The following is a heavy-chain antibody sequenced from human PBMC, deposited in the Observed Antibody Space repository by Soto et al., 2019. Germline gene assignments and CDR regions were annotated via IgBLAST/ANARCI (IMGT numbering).Heavy chain of an antibody. D-gene: IGHD6-6*01. V-gene: IGHV3-23*01. CDR2: FGSGDTT. CDR3: AKDTRGSSSQFFDY. J-gene: IGHJ4*02. CDR1: GFTFSTYA. Sequence: EVQLLESGGGLVKPGGSLRLSCAASGFTFSTYAMAWVRQAPGRGLEWVSGFGSGDTTYYADSVKGRFTISRDNSKSTLYLQMNSLRDADTSIYYCAKDTRGSSSQFFDYWGQGTLGNVSS.